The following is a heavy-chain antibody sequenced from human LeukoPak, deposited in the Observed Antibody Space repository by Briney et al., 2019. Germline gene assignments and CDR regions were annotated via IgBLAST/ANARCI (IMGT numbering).Heavy chain of an antibody. V-gene: IGHV4-39*07. D-gene: IGHD5-18*01. CDR2: IDYTGTT. J-gene: IGHJ4*02. Sequence: PSETLSLTCSVFGDSISNNFYYWGWIRQTPGKGLAWIASIDYTGTTYYNPSFKSRVSISMDTSKNQFSLKLTSVTAADTAVFYCVKFKGRPRTYSYDYEFWGQGTLVTVSP. CDR1: GDSISNNFYY. CDR3: VKFKGRPRTYSYDYEF.